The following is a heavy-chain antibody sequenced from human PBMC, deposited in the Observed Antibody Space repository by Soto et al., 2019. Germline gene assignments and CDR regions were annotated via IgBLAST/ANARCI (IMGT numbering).Heavy chain of an antibody. J-gene: IGHJ6*02. V-gene: IGHV4-61*08. Sequence: SETLSLTFTVSGGSLSSGGYYLSWVRQHPGKGLECIVYLYYSGITNYNPSLKSRVTISVDKSNNQFSLKLSSVNAADTAVYYCARDQLTGPSKDYGFFLSYYYGMDVWGQGTTVTSP. CDR2: LYYSGIT. CDR1: GGSLSSGGYY. D-gene: IGHD3-10*01. CDR3: ARDQLTGPSKDYGFFLSYYYGMDV.